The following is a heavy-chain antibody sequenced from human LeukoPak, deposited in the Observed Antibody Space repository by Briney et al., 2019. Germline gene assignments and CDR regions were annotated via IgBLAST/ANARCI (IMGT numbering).Heavy chain of an antibody. CDR1: GFTFSSYD. D-gene: IGHD6-19*01. CDR3: ARGIAVAGPYWYFDL. J-gene: IGHJ2*01. V-gene: IGHV3-13*01. CDR2: IGTAGDT. Sequence: GRSLRLSCAASGFTFSSYDMHWVRQATGKGLEWVSAIGTAGDTYYPGSVKGRFTISRENAKNSLYLQMNSLRAGDTAVYYCARGIAVAGPYWYFDLWGRGTLVTVSS.